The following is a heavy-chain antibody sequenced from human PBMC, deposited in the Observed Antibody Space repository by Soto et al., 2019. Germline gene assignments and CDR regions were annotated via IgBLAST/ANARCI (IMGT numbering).Heavy chain of an antibody. V-gene: IGHV1-8*01. D-gene: IGHD3-10*01. CDR1: RYTFTRYD. Sequence: ASVNVSSKASRYTFTRYDINGVRQATRQGLEWMGWMNPNSGNTGYAQQYQGRVTMTTHTSISTAYMELSSLRSEDTGVYYCARGLSGWNWFGELLYYYYYMDVWGKGTTVTVSS. CDR3: ARGLSGWNWFGELLYYYYYMDV. CDR2: MNPNSGNT. J-gene: IGHJ6*03.